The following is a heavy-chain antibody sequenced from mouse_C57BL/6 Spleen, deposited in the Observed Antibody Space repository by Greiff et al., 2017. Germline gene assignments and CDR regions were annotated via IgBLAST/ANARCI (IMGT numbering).Heavy chain of an antibody. V-gene: IGHV1-85*01. J-gene: IGHJ2*01. D-gene: IGHD1-1*01. Sequence: QVQLQQSGPELVKPGASVKLSCKASGYTFTSYDINWVKQRPGQGLEWIGWIYPRDGSTKYNEQFKGKATLTVDTSSSTAYMELHSLTSEDSAVYFCARKSDYYGSSFYFDDWGQGTTLTVSA. CDR3: ARKSDYYGSSFYFDD. CDR2: IYPRDGST. CDR1: GYTFTSYD.